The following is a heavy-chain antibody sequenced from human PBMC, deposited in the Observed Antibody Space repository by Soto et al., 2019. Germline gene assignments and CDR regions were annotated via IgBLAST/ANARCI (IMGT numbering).Heavy chain of an antibody. Sequence: QVQLQESGPRLVMPSQTLSLTCTVSGESIDTAGYYWTWIRQRPGRDLEWLGFMHHSGATYYSSSTTSGLSISIDRSQTEFSLIVTSVTVADTAVYFCSRGDYWGQGMLVTVSS. CDR2: MHHSGAT. CDR3: SRGDY. CDR1: GESIDTAGYY. J-gene: IGHJ4*02. V-gene: IGHV4-31*03.